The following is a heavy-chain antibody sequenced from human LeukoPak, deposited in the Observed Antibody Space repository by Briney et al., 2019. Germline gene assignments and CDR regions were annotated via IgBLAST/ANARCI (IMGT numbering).Heavy chain of an antibody. V-gene: IGHV3-23*01. CDR2: ISASGDVT. CDR1: GFTFSSYA. D-gene: IGHD1-26*01. CDR3: AKSLLTTASGTGRAFDI. J-gene: IGHJ3*02. Sequence: GSLRLSCAASGFTFSSYAMSWVRQAPGKGLEWVPGISASGDVTFHADPLKGRFTISRDNSKNTLYLQMDSLRAEDTAKYYCAKSLLTTASGTGRAFDIWGQGTMVTVSA.